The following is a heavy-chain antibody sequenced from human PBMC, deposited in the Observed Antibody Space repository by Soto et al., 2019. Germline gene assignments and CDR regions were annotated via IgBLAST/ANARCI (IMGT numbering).Heavy chain of an antibody. Sequence: GGSLRLSYEASGFTFSRETMSWVSQDPGKGLAWVSTSSGSGSSTYSADSVKGRFTISRDNSKNTLFLQMNSLRVEDTAMYYCAEAWGIDDWGQGT. D-gene: IGHD3-16*01. CDR2: SSGSGSST. V-gene: IGHV3-23*01. J-gene: IGHJ4*02. CDR1: GFTFSRET. CDR3: AEAWGIDD.